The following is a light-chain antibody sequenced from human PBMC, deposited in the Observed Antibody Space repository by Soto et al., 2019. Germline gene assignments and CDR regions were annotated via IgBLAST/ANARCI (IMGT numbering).Light chain of an antibody. V-gene: IGLV1-47*02. J-gene: IGLJ2*01. CDR1: SSNIGTNY. Sequence: QSVLTQPPSASGTPGQRVTISCSGSSSNIGTNYVYWYKQLPGTAPKLLIYCNDQRPSGVPDRLSGSKSGTSASLAISGLRSEDEADYYCQSYDSSLTGRVFGGGTKLTVL. CDR2: CND. CDR3: QSYDSSLTGRV.